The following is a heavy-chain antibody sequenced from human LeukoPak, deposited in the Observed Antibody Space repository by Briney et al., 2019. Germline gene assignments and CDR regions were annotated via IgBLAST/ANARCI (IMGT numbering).Heavy chain of an antibody. J-gene: IGHJ4*02. Sequence: GGSLRLSCAASGFTFNRYAMNWVRQAPGKGLEWVSSISSSSSYIYYADSVKGRFTISRDNAKNSLYLQMNSLRAEDTAVYYCARAAVAECFDYWGQGTLVTVSS. CDR1: GFTFNRYA. D-gene: IGHD6-19*01. CDR2: ISSSSSYI. CDR3: ARAAVAECFDY. V-gene: IGHV3-21*01.